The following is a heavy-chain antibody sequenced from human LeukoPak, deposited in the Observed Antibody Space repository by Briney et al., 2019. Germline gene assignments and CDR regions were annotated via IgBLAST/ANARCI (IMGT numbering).Heavy chain of an antibody. D-gene: IGHD7-27*01. J-gene: IGHJ3*02. CDR2: IYSGGST. CDR1: GFTVSTNY. V-gene: IGHV3-66*01. Sequence: PGGSLRLSCAASGFTVSTNYMSWVRQAPGEGLEWVSVIYSGGSTYYPDSVKGTFTITRDNSKNTLYLQMTSLRAEDTAVHYCARVLTGDQFGAFDIWGQGTMVTVSS. CDR3: ARVLTGDQFGAFDI.